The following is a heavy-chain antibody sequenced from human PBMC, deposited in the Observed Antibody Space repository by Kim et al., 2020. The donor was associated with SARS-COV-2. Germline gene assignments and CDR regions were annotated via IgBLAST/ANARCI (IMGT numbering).Heavy chain of an antibody. V-gene: IGHV1-24*01. CDR2: FDPEDGET. D-gene: IGHD3-10*01. CDR1: GYTLTELS. CDR3: ATGFLWFREFPGVFDY. J-gene: IGHJ4*02. Sequence: ASVKVSCKASGYTLTELSMHWVRQAPGKGLEWMGGFDPEDGETIYAQKFQGRVTMTEDTSTDTAYMELSSLRSEDTAVYYCATGFLWFREFPGVFDYWGQGTLVTVSS.